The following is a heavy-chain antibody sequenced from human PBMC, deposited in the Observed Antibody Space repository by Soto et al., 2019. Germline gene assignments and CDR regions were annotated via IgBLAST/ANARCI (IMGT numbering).Heavy chain of an antibody. Sequence: QVQLVESGGGVVQPGRSLRLSCAASGFTFSSYGMHWVRQAPGKGLEWVAVIWYDGSNKYYADSVKGRFTISRDISKNTLYLQMNSLRAEDTAVYYCARDWKEMATTSPLDYWGQGTLVTVSS. CDR3: ARDWKEMATTSPLDY. J-gene: IGHJ4*02. D-gene: IGHD5-12*01. V-gene: IGHV3-33*01. CDR2: IWYDGSNK. CDR1: GFTFSSYG.